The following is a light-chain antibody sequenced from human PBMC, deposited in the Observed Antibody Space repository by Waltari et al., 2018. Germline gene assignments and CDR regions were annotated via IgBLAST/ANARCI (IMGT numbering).Light chain of an antibody. V-gene: IGLV2-8*01. Sequence: QSALTQPPSASGSPGQSVTLSCTGTSGDIGGYNFVSWYQQPPGKAPKLIIYEVTKRPSGVPARFSGSKSGNTASPTVSGLQAEDEADYYCSSFAGNNNPYVFGTGTKVSVL. J-gene: IGLJ1*01. CDR3: SSFAGNNNPYV. CDR1: SGDIGGYNF. CDR2: EVT.